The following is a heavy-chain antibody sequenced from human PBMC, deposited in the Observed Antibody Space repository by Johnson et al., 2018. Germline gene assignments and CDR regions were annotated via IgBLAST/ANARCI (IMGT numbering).Heavy chain of an antibody. D-gene: IGHD1-1*01. CDR3: VSLVQRWKTSYCYYSMDV. CDR2: MNPKSGNT. V-gene: IGHV1-8*01. J-gene: IGHJ6*04. Sequence: QVQLVQSGAEVKKPGASVRVSCKASGYTFTNYDINWVRQTTGQGLEWMGWMNPKSGNTGYAQKFQDRVTMTRDTSLSTGYMELRSLRSEDTAVYYSVSLVQRWKTSYCYYSMDVWGTGTTVAGSS. CDR1: GYTFTNYD.